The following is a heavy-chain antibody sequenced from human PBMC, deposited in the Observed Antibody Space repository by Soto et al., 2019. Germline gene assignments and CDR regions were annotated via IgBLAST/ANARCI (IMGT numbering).Heavy chain of an antibody. CDR1: AVTCRELA. CDR3: VRDGSGLTRRGSWIADL. J-gene: IGHJ5*02. D-gene: IGHD3-10*01. CDR2: ITSPGSSS. Sequence: GDSLRMFGIKSAVTCRELAMSWVRQSPGSGLEWVATITSPGSSSYYADSVKGRFIISRDNSRNTLDLQMNSLGGDDAALYFCVRDGSGLTRRGSWIADLLVQGTLVTVSS. V-gene: IGHV3-23*01.